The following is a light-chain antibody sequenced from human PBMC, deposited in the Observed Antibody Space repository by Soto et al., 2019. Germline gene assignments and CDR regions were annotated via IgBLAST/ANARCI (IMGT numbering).Light chain of an antibody. CDR1: SSDVGGYNY. V-gene: IGLV2-14*01. CDR2: DVF. CDR3: TSWTSTSTDV. J-gene: IGLJ1*01. Sequence: QSALTQDASVSGSPGQSITISCTGTSSDVGGYNYVSWYQQHPGKAPKLMIYDVFTRPSGISKRFSGSKSGNTASLTISALQAEDEADYYCTSWTSTSTDVVGSGTKLTVL.